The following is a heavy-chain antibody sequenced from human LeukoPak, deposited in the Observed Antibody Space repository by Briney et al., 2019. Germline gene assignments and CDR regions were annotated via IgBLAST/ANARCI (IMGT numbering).Heavy chain of an antibody. V-gene: IGHV3-13*01. CDR1: GSTFSSYD. Sequence: GGSLRLSCAASGSTFSSYDLHWVRQATGKGLEWVSAIGTAGDTYYPGSVKGRFTISRENAKNSLYLQMNSLRAGDTAVYYCARGRAAAGFFDYWGQGTLVTVSS. D-gene: IGHD6-13*01. CDR3: ARGRAAAGFFDY. CDR2: IGTAGDT. J-gene: IGHJ4*02.